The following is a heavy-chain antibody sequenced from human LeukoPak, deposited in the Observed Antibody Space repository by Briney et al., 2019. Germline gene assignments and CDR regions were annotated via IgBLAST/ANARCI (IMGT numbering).Heavy chain of an antibody. CDR1: CGSFSGYY. D-gene: IGHD5/OR15-5a*01. CDR3: ARWVYGYYYYMDV. CDR2: ITHSGST. Sequence: SETLSLTCAVYCGSFSGYYWIWIRHPPGTWLERIVAITHSGSTNYNPSLKSRVTISVDKSKDQFSLKLSSVTAADTAVYYCARWVYGYYYYMDVWGKGTTVTVSS. V-gene: IGHV4-34*01. J-gene: IGHJ6*03.